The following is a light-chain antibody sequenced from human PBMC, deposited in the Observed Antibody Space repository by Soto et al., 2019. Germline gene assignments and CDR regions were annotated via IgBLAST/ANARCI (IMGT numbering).Light chain of an antibody. Sequence: DIQMTQSPSTLSASVGDRVTITCRASQSVSAWLAWYQQKPGKAPELLIYSASTVATGVPSRFSGSGSETEFTLTISSLRPDDVATYCYQQYESYPLTFGGGTRIEIK. CDR1: QSVSAW. CDR2: SAS. CDR3: QQYESYPLT. J-gene: IGKJ4*01. V-gene: IGKV1-5*03.